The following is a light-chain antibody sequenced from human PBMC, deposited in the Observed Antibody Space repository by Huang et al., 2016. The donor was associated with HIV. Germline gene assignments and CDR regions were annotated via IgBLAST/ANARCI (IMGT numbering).Light chain of an antibody. CDR3: MQTLQTPSLYT. CDR1: QSLLHNNAYNN. J-gene: IGKJ2*01. V-gene: IGKV2-28*01. Sequence: DIVMTQSPLSLPVTPGEPASISCRSSQSLLHNNAYNNLDGYLQKPGQSPQRLIYLGANRASGVPDRFSGSGSGTDFTLKISRVEAEDVGVYYCMQTLQTPSLYTFGQGTKLEI. CDR2: LGA.